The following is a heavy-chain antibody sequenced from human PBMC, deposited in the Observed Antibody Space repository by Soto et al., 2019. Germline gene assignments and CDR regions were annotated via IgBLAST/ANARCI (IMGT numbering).Heavy chain of an antibody. V-gene: IGHV3-21*06. CDR1: GFTVSSNY. Sequence: LRLSCAASGFTVSSNYMSWVRQAPGRGLEWVASISSGSDFIKYADSVKGRFTISRDNTKNSVSLQMSSLRVEDTAMYYCTRDQGGSYDSWFDPWGRGTLVTVS. J-gene: IGHJ5*02. CDR2: ISSGSDFI. D-gene: IGHD1-26*01. CDR3: TRDQGGSYDSWFDP.